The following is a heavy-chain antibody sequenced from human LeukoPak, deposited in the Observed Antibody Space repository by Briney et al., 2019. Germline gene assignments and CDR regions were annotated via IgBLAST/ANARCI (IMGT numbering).Heavy chain of an antibody. CDR2: ISSSSSYI. V-gene: IGHV3-21*01. CDR3: ARVGKTLAAARPFDY. CDR1: GFTFSSYS. J-gene: IGHJ4*02. D-gene: IGHD6-6*01. Sequence: GGSLRLSCAASGFTFSSYSMTWVRQAPGKELEWVSSISSSSSYIYYADSVKGRFTISRDNAKNSLYLQMNSLRAEDTAVYYCARVGKTLAAARPFDYWGQGTLVTVSS.